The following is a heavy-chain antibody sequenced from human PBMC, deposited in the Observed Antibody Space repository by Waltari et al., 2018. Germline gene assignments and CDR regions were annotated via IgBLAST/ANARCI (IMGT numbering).Heavy chain of an antibody. D-gene: IGHD1-1*01. CDR2: IYTDGST. V-gene: IGHV3-53*01. CDR1: GFAVSSKF. J-gene: IGHJ4*02. CDR3: ASSRMPNDLDY. Sequence: EVQLVESGGGLIQPGGSLRLSCAVSGFAVSSKFMSWVRQAPGEGLEWVSIIYTDGSTFYADSMNGRFTISRDISKNTLFLQMNSLRVDDTAIYYCASSRMPNDLDYWGPGILVTVSS.